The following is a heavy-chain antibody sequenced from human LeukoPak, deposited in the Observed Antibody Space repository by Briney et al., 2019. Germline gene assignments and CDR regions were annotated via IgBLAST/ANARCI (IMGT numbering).Heavy chain of an antibody. Sequence: SETLSLTCAVYGGSFSGYYWSWIRQPPGKGLEWIGEINHSGSTNYNPSLKSRVTISVDTSKNQFSLKLSSVTAADTAVYYCARIKNRYSYGCGRDIWGQGTMVTVSS. V-gene: IGHV4-34*01. CDR3: ARIKNRYSYGCGRDI. D-gene: IGHD5-18*01. CDR2: INHSGST. CDR1: GGSFSGYY. J-gene: IGHJ3*02.